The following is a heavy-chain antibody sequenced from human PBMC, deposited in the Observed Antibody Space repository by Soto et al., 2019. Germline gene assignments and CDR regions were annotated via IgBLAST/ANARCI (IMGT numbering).Heavy chain of an antibody. CDR1: GGSFSGYY. D-gene: IGHD3-10*01. CDR3: ARGLEWFGVAHLKNYYYYGMDV. Sequence: SETLSLTCAVYGGSFSGYYWSWIRRPPGKGLEWIGEINHSGSTNYNPSLKSRVTISVDTSKNQFSLKLSSVTAADTAVYYCARGLEWFGVAHLKNYYYYGMDVWGQGTTVTVSS. V-gene: IGHV4-34*01. J-gene: IGHJ6*02. CDR2: INHSGST.